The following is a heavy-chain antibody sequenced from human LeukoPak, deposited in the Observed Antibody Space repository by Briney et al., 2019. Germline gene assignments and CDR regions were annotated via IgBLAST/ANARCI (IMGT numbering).Heavy chain of an antibody. CDR3: ARVGIEMATITNFDY. J-gene: IGHJ4*02. CDR1: GCSISSGYY. V-gene: IGHV4-38-2*02. D-gene: IGHD5-24*01. Sequence: SETLSLTCTVSGCSISSGYYWGWIRQPPGKGLEWIGRIYTSGSTYYNPSLKSRVTISVDTSKNQFSLKLSSVTAADTAVYYCARVGIEMATITNFDYWGQGTLVTVSS. CDR2: IYTSGST.